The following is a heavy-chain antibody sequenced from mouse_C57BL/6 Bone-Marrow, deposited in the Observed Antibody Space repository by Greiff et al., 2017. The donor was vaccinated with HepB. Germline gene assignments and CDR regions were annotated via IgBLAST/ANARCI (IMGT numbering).Heavy chain of an antibody. J-gene: IGHJ3*01. CDR3: TPMVNPWFAY. CDR2: IDPENGDT. V-gene: IGHV14-4*01. CDR1: GFNIKDDY. D-gene: IGHD2-3*01. Sequence: VQLQQSGAELVRPGASVKLSCTASGFNIKDDYMHWVKQRPEQGLEWIGWIDPENGDTEYASKFQGKANITADTSSNTAYLQLSSLTSEDTAVYYCTPMVNPWFAYWGQGTLVTVSA.